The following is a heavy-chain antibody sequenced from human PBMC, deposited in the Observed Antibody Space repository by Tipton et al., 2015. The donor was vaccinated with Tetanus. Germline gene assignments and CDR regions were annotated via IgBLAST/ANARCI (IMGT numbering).Heavy chain of an antibody. CDR1: RGPISSYY. Sequence: GLVKPSETLSLTCSVSRGPISSYYWSWIRQPAGKGLEWIGHISNGNPDYSGSLKSRVTLSVDTSKNEVSLKLRSVTAADTGVYCCAKSDGAQTSGWYPSLYFDSWGQGTLVTVSS. CDR2: ISNGNP. V-gene: IGHV4-4*07. J-gene: IGHJ4*02. CDR3: AKSDGAQTSGWYPSLYFDS. D-gene: IGHD6-19*01.